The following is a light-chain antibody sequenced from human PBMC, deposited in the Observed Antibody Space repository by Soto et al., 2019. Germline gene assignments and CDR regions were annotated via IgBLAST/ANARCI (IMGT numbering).Light chain of an antibody. V-gene: IGLV1-40*01. Sequence: QLVLTQPPSVSGAPGQRVTISCTGSSSNIGAGYDVHWYQQLPETAPKLLINGNNNRPSGVPDRFSASKSGTSASLAITGLQAEDEADYYCQSYDSSLSGHVVFGGGTKLTVL. CDR2: GNN. J-gene: IGLJ2*01. CDR3: QSYDSSLSGHVV. CDR1: SSNIGAGYD.